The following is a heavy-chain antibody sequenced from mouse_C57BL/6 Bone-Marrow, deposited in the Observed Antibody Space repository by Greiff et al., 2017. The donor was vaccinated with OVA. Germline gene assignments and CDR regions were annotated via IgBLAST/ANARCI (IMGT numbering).Heavy chain of an antibody. J-gene: IGHJ3*01. CDR2: IYPGSGST. CDR3: ARSHKEGLYYDYIFAD. D-gene: IGHD2-4*01. CDR1: GYTFTSYW. V-gene: IGHV1-55*01. Sequence: QVQLQQPGAELVKPGASVKMSCKASGYTFTSYWITWVKQRPGQGLEWIGDIYPGSGSTNYNEKFQSKATLTVDTSSSTAYMQLSSLTSEDSAVYYWARSHKEGLYYDYIFADWGQGTLVTGSA.